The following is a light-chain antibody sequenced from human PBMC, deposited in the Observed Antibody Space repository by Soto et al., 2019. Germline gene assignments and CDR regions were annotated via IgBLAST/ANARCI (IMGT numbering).Light chain of an antibody. CDR1: QGIGSY. CDR3: QQYNSYSGWT. CDR2: AAS. Sequence: IQLTQSPSSLSASVGDRVTITCRASQGIGSYLAWYQQKPGEAPKLLIFAASTLQSGVPSRFSGSGSGTDFTLTISSLQADDFATYYCQQYNSYSGWTFGQGTKVDI. V-gene: IGKV1-9*01. J-gene: IGKJ1*01.